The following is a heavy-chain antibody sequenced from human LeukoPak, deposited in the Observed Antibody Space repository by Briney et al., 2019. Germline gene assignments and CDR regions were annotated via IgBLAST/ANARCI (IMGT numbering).Heavy chain of an antibody. D-gene: IGHD2-21*01. CDR3: ARDRLPPPGVYCFDP. Sequence: PGGSLRLSCEASGFTFSSYAMHWVRQAPGQGLEWVAAISSDGNHKHFADTVKGRFTISRDNSKNTLFLQMNSLRPEDTAAYYCARDRLPPPGVYCFDPWGQGTLVTVSS. J-gene: IGHJ5*02. CDR2: ISSDGNHK. CDR1: GFTFSSYA. V-gene: IGHV3-30-3*01.